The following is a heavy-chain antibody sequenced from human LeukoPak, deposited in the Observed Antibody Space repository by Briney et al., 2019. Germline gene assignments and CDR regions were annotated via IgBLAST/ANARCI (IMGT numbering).Heavy chain of an antibody. V-gene: IGHV4-59*01. Sequence: SETLSLTCAVSDGSISTFYWSWIRQPPGKGLEWIGYTHYSGTTYYNPSLRSRVTMSVNTSKHQFSLEMTSVTAADTAVYYCARVNLGQLLYWYFDLWGRGTLVTVSS. D-gene: IGHD4-23*01. CDR1: DGSISTFY. CDR2: THYSGTT. J-gene: IGHJ2*01. CDR3: ARVNLGQLLYWYFDL.